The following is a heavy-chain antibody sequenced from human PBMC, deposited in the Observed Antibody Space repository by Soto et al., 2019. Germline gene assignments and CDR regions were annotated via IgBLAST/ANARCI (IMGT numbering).Heavy chain of an antibody. Sequence: QAQLVESGGGVVQPGRSLRLSCAASGLPFSASGMHWVRQAPGKGLEWVAMIWSDGSKEYYADSVKGRFTITRDNSKNMIFLQMDSLRAEDTAVYYCARDKGVTGLDTWGQGNMVTVSS. CDR1: GLPFSASG. CDR2: IWSDGSKE. D-gene: IGHD3-16*01. CDR3: ARDKGVTGLDT. V-gene: IGHV3-33*01. J-gene: IGHJ5*02.